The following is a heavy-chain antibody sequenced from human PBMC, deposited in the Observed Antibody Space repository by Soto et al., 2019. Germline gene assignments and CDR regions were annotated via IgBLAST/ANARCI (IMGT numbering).Heavy chain of an antibody. CDR1: GGSISRYF. V-gene: IGHV4-59*01. CDR3: AHFSDLEWFDP. CDR2: IFYTGST. J-gene: IGHJ5*02. Sequence: QVQLQESGPGLVRPSETLSLTCTVSGGSISRYFWSWIRQSPGKGLEWIGYIFYTGSTTYNPSLMSLVTISIDTSKNQFSLKLSSLTAADTAVYYCAHFSDLEWFDPWGQGPLVTVSS. D-gene: IGHD2-21*01.